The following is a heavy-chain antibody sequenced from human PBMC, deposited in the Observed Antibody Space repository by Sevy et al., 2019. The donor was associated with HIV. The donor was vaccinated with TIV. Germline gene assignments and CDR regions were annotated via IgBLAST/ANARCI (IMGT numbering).Heavy chain of an antibody. J-gene: IGHJ6*02. CDR3: AREGDAKSSMDV. CDR1: GFTFNTSS. D-gene: IGHD3-10*01. CDR2: LSYDGLNK. Sequence: GGSLRLSCAASGFTFNTSSMHWFRQAPGMGLEWVAVLSYDGLNKYYADSVKGRFTISRDNTKNTVYLQMSSLRAEDTAVYYCAREGDAKSSMDVWGHGTTVTVAS. V-gene: IGHV3-30-3*01.